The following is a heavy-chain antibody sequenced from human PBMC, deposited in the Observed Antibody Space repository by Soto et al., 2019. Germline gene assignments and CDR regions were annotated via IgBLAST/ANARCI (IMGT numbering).Heavy chain of an antibody. D-gene: IGHD3-3*01. CDR3: AKTYYDFPSGYYFDY. V-gene: IGHV3-23*01. CDR2: VTGNPGSA. CDR1: GFTFSSSV. Sequence: EVQVLESGGDLVQPGGSLRLSCAASGFTFSSSVMSWVRQAPGKGLEWVSSVTGNPGSAYYAHSVKGRFTISRDTSRKTLSLQMNSLRAEDTALYYCAKTYYDFPSGYYFDYWGQGALVTVSS. J-gene: IGHJ4*02.